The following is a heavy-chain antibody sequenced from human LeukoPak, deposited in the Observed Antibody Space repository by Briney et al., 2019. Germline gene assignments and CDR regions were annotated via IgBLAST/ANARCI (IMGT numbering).Heavy chain of an antibody. CDR1: GGSVSSSSYY. Sequence: SETLSLTCTVSGGSVSSSSYYWSWIRQPPGKGLEWIGEIDHGGGTNYNSSLKSRVTMSLDTSKNQFSLRLSSLTAADTAVYSCARAAYGENVWYFDLWGRGTLVTVSS. CDR2: IDHGGGT. CDR3: ARAAYGENVWYFDL. D-gene: IGHD4-17*01. V-gene: IGHV4-39*07. J-gene: IGHJ2*01.